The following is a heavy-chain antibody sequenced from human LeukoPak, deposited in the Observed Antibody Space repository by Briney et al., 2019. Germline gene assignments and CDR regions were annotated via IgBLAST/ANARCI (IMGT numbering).Heavy chain of an antibody. D-gene: IGHD4-17*01. CDR3: ARELGHGDPRTSYFDY. V-gene: IGHV4-4*02. CDR2: IYQSGST. J-gene: IGHJ4*02. CDR1: GASISSSNW. Sequence: SGTLSLTCAVSGASISSSNWWNWVRPPPGKGLEWIGEIYQSGSTNYNPSLKSRVTISVDKSKNYFSLELRSVTAADTAVYYCARELGHGDPRTSYFDYWGQGTLVTVSS.